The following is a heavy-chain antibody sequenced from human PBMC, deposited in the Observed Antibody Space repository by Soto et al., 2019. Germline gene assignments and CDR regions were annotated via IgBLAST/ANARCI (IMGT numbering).Heavy chain of an antibody. V-gene: IGHV1-18*01. CDR3: ARDPPETPSDY. CDR1: GYTFIDYG. Sequence: QVQLVQSGADVQKPGASVRVSCKASGYTFIDYGITWVRQAPGQGLEWMGWISAKNGDTNLAQKFRGRVTLTTDTSTGTAYMDLRSLTPDDTAVYYCARDPPETPSDYWGQGTLVTVSS. J-gene: IGHJ4*02. CDR2: ISAKNGDT.